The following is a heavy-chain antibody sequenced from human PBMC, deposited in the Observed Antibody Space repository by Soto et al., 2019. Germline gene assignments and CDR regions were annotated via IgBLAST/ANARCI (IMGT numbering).Heavy chain of an antibody. Sequence: VQMVESGGGVVHPGGSLRLSCAVSGFTFADYAVHWVRQSAGKGLEWVSFINADGSEKYYADSVRGRFTISRENSKDSFYLQMTSLRLEDTAMYYCAKAKFYYDSSPYDSWGQGTLVTVSS. CDR3: AKAKFYYDSSPYDS. CDR2: INADGSEK. D-gene: IGHD3-22*01. CDR1: GFTFADYA. J-gene: IGHJ4*02. V-gene: IGHV3-43*02.